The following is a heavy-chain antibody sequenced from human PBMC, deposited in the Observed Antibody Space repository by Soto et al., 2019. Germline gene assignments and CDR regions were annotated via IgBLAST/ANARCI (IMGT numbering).Heavy chain of an antibody. CDR3: PRGGRIVGVVSIRNLDY. D-gene: IGHD3-3*01. Sequence: SQTLSLTCAVYGGSFSGYYWRWIRQPPGKGLERIGEINHSGSTNYNPSLKSRVTISVDTSKNQFSLKLSSVTAADTAVYYCPRGGRIVGVVSIRNLDYWGQGTMVTVSS. V-gene: IGHV4-34*01. CDR2: INHSGST. CDR1: GGSFSGYY. J-gene: IGHJ4*02.